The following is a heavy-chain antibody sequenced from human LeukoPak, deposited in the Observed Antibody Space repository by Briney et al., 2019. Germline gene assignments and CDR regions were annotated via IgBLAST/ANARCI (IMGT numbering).Heavy chain of an antibody. Sequence: SETLSLTCTVSGYSISSGYYWGWIRQPPGKGLEWIGSIYHSGSTYYNPSLKSRVTISVDTSKNQFSLKLSSVTAADTAVYYCARHDSRADNWFDPWGQGTLVTVSS. CDR3: ARHDSRADNWFDP. CDR2: IYHSGST. D-gene: IGHD3-16*01. J-gene: IGHJ5*02. CDR1: GYSISSGYY. V-gene: IGHV4-38-2*02.